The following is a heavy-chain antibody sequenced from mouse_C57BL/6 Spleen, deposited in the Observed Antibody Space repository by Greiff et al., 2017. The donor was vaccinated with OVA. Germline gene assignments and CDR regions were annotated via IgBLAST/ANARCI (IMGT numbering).Heavy chain of an antibody. Sequence: EVKLVESGEGLVKPGGSLKLSCAASGFTFSSYAMSWVRQTPEKRLEWVAYISSGGDYIYYADTVKGRFTISRDNARNTLYLQMSSLKSEDTAMYYCTRDEGLRRSFAYWGQGTLVTVSA. CDR3: TRDEGLRRSFAY. V-gene: IGHV5-9-1*02. D-gene: IGHD2-4*01. CDR2: ISSGGDYI. J-gene: IGHJ3*01. CDR1: GFTFSSYA.